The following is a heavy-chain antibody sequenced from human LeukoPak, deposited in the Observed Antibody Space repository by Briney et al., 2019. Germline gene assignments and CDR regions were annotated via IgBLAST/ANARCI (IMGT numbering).Heavy chain of an antibody. CDR3: ARGVPTGVDYFDY. CDR1: GFTFSNYW. V-gene: IGHV3-7*01. D-gene: IGHD2-8*02. CDR2: IKQDGSDK. Sequence: GGSLRLSCAASGFTFSNYWMTWVRQAPGRWLEWVAVIKQDGSDKYYVDSVKGRFTISRDNAKNSLYLQMNSLRAEDTAVYYCARGVPTGVDYFDYWGQGTLVTVSS. J-gene: IGHJ4*02.